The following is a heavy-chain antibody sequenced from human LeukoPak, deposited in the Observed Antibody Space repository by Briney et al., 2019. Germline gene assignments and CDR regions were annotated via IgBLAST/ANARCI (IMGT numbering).Heavy chain of an antibody. CDR2: INHSGST. CDR3: ARGSREYSSSVDY. CDR1: GGSISSSSYY. J-gene: IGHJ4*02. Sequence: SETLSLTCTVSGGSISSSSYYWGWIRQPPGKGLEWIGEINHSGSTNYNPSLKSRVTISVDTSRNQFSLKLSSVTAADTAVYYCARGSREYSSSVDYWGQGTLVTVSS. D-gene: IGHD6-6*01. V-gene: IGHV4-39*07.